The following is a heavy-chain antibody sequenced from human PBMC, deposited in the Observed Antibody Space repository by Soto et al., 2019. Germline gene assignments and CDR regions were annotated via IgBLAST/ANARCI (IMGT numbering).Heavy chain of an antibody. V-gene: IGHV3-53*01. CDR1: GFTVSSKY. J-gene: IGHJ4*02. CDR3: VQTTGWPGFDF. CDR2: IYGGGTT. Sequence: EVQLVESGGGLIHPGGSLRLSCAASGFTVSSKYMTWVRQAPGKGLEWVSVIYGGGTTYYADSVKGRFTISRDNSKNTLYLQVNSLRAEDTAVYYCVQTTGWPGFDFWGQGTLVTVSS. D-gene: IGHD6-19*01.